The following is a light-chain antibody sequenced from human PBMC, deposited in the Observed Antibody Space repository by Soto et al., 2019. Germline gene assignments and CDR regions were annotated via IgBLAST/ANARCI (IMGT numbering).Light chain of an antibody. Sequence: QSVLTQPPSVSAATGQKVTISCSGSSSNLGNNFVSWYQQLPGTAPRLLILDNDKRLSGIPDRFSGSKSGTSASLGITGLQTGDEGDYYCATWDRSLSAVVFGGGTKLTVL. CDR2: DND. CDR3: ATWDRSLSAVV. J-gene: IGLJ2*01. CDR1: SSNLGNNF. V-gene: IGLV1-51*01.